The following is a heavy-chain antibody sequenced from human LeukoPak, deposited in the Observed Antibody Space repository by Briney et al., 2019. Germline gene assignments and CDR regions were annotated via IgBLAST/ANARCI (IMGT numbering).Heavy chain of an antibody. V-gene: IGHV3-66*02. Sequence: GGSLRLSCAASGFTVSNNYMSWVRQAPGKGLEWVSVIYSGDNTYYVESVKGRFTISRDNSKNTLFLQMNRLRAEDTAVYYCAGRRVLDASFDYWGQGTPVTVSS. D-gene: IGHD3-16*01. CDR3: AGRRVLDASFDY. CDR1: GFTVSNNY. J-gene: IGHJ4*02. CDR2: IYSGDNT.